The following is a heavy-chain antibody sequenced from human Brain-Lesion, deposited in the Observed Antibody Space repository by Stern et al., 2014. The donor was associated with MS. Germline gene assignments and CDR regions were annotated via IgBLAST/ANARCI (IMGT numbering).Heavy chain of an antibody. CDR1: GYTFGSHW. CDR3: ARHRTPRVVVSPTDY. J-gene: IGHJ4*02. CDR2: VNPGDSDV. Sequence: EVQLVQSAAEVKKPGESLKISCQVSGYTFGSHWIAWVRQVPGEGLQWMGMVNPGDSDVRYNPSFRGQVTISADESINTAYLRWGSLRASDTAIYFCARHRTPRVVVSPTDYWGQGTLVTVSS. D-gene: IGHD2-21*01. V-gene: IGHV5-51*01.